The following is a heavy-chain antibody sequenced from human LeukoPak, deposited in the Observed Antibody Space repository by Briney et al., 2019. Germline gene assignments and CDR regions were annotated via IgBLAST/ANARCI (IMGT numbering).Heavy chain of an antibody. Sequence: GESLKISCKGSTDIFSNYWIGWVRQVPGKGLEWMGIIYPDDSDTRYSPTFKGQVAFSVDESISTAYLQWSRLKASDTAMYYCARHAGIAAAGSNVGAFDIWGQGTMVTVSS. CDR1: TDIFSNYW. CDR2: IYPDDSDT. V-gene: IGHV5-51*01. CDR3: ARHAGIAAAGSNVGAFDI. J-gene: IGHJ3*02. D-gene: IGHD6-13*01.